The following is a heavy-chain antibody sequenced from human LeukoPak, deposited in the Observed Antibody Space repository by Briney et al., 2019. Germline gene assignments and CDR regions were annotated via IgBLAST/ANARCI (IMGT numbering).Heavy chain of an antibody. D-gene: IGHD4-23*01. V-gene: IGHV3-30*18. Sequence: GRSLRLSCAASGFTFSSYGMHWVRQAPGKGLEWVAVISYDGSNKYYADSVKGRFTISRDNSKNTLYLQMNSLRAEDTAVYYCAKVLAVVTPTYWGQGTLVTVSS. J-gene: IGHJ4*02. CDR1: GFTFSSYG. CDR2: ISYDGSNK. CDR3: AKVLAVVTPTY.